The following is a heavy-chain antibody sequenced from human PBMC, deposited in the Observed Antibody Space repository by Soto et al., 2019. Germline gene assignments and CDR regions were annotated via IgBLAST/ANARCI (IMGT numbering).Heavy chain of an antibody. CDR2: IDPSDSYT. J-gene: IGHJ6*02. D-gene: IGHD6-6*01. CDR1: GYSFTSYW. CDR3: ARQGSSSYYYGMDV. V-gene: IGHV5-10-1*01. Sequence: PGESLKISCKGSGYSFTSYWISWVRQMPGKGLEWMGRIDPSDSYTNYSPSFQGHVTISAGKSISTAYLQWSSLKASDTAMYYCARQGSSSYYYGMDVWGQGTTVTVSS.